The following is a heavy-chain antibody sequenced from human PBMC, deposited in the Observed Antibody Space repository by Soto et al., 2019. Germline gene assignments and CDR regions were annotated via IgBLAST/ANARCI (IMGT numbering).Heavy chain of an antibody. Sequence: QVQLQESGPGLVKPSQTLSLTCTVYGGSISSGGYYWSWIREHPGKGLECIGYIYYSGSTYYNPSFNSRVTPSVDTSKNQFSLKLSSVTAAETDVYYCERTPDHWGQGTLVTVSS. CDR2: IYYSGST. CDR3: ERTPDH. CDR1: GGSISSGGYY. D-gene: IGHD2-15*01. V-gene: IGHV4-31*03. J-gene: IGHJ4*02.